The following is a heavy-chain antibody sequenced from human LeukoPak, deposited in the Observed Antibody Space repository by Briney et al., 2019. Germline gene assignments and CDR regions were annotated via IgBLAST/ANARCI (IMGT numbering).Heavy chain of an antibody. CDR1: GFTLSSNA. Sequence: GGSLRLSCAASGFTLSSNAMSWVRQAPGKGLEWVSGISGSGASTYYADSVKGRFTISRDNSKNTLYLQVNSLRAEDTAVYYCARGGPYDSSGYPFDYWGQGTLVTVSS. CDR2: ISGSGAST. CDR3: ARGGPYDSSGYPFDY. D-gene: IGHD3-22*01. V-gene: IGHV3-23*01. J-gene: IGHJ4*02.